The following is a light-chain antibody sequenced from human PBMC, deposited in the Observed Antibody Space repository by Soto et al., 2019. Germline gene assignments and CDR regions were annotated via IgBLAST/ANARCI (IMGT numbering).Light chain of an antibody. CDR1: SSDVGGYNY. V-gene: IGLV2-14*01. CDR3: SSYTSSSTLVV. J-gene: IGLJ2*01. Sequence: QSALTQPASVSGSPGQSITISCTGTSSDVGGYNYVSWYQQHPGKAPKRMIYEVSNRPSGVSNRFSGSKSGNTASLTISWLQAEDEADYYCSSYTSSSTLVVFGGGTKLTVL. CDR2: EVS.